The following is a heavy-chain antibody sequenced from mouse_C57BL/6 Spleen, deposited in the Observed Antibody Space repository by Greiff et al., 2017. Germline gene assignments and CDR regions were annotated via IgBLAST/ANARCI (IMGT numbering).Heavy chain of an antibody. V-gene: IGHV1-81*01. D-gene: IGHD2-4*01. J-gene: IGHJ2*01. CDR2: IYPRSGNT. CDR3: ARSWDYDYDKGDY. Sequence: QVQLKESGAELARPGASVKLSCKASGYTFTSYGISWVKQRTGQGLEWIGEIYPRSGNTYYNEKFKGKATLTADKSSSTAYMELRSLTSEDSAVXFCARSWDYDYDKGDYWGQGTTLTVSS. CDR1: GYTFTSYG.